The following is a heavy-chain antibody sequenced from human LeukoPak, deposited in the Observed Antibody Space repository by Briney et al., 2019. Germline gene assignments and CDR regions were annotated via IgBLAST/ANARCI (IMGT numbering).Heavy chain of an antibody. Sequence: GGSLRLSCAASGFTFRTYGIHWVRQAPGKGLEWVAAISYDGSNEYYGDSVKGRFTISRDNSKNTLNLQMNSLRAEDTAVYYCTKGIAVSGPSMGAFDIWGQGTVVTVSS. D-gene: IGHD6-19*01. V-gene: IGHV3-30*18. CDR2: ISYDGSNE. CDR3: TKGIAVSGPSMGAFDI. J-gene: IGHJ3*02. CDR1: GFTFRTYG.